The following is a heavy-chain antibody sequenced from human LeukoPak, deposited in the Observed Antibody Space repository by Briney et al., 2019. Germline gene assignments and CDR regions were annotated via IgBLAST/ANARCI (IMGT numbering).Heavy chain of an antibody. J-gene: IGHJ4*02. CDR1: GYTFTSSG. CDR2: TSAYNGKT. CDR3: ARDEVAVAGTESDY. V-gene: IGHV1-18*04. D-gene: IGHD6-19*01. Sequence: ASVKVSCKASGYTFTSSGTSWVRQAPGQGLEWMGWTSAYNGKTNYAQKLQGRVTMTTATSTSTAYMELRRLRSDDTAVYYCARDEVAVAGTESDYWGQGTLVTVSS.